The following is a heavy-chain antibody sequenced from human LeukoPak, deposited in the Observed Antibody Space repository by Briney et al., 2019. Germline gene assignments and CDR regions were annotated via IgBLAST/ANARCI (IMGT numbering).Heavy chain of an antibody. CDR3: ARDRGYFYDQLDY. CDR1: GYPFSSYS. D-gene: IGHD2/OR15-2a*01. CDR2: ISVSGGVR. Sequence: GGFLRLSCVASGYPFSSYSMNWIRQAPGKGLEWVSYISVSGGVRSYADSVKGRFTISRDDVRNSLYLQMNSLKDEDTAVYYCARDRGYFYDQLDYWGQGTLVTVSS. J-gene: IGHJ4*02. V-gene: IGHV3-48*02.